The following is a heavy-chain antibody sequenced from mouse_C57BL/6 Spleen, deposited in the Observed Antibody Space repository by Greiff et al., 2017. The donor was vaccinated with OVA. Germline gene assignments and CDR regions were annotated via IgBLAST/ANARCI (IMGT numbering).Heavy chain of an antibody. CDR2: INPSNGGT. CDR1: GYTFTSYW. V-gene: IGHV1-53*01. J-gene: IGHJ3*01. Sequence: VQLQQSGTELVKPGASVKLSCKASGYTFTSYWMHWVKQRPGQGLEWIGNINPSNGGTNYNEKFKSKATLTVDKSSSTAYMQLSSLTSEDSAVYYCARERGNYAWFAYWGQGTLVTVSA. D-gene: IGHD2-1*01. CDR3: ARERGNYAWFAY.